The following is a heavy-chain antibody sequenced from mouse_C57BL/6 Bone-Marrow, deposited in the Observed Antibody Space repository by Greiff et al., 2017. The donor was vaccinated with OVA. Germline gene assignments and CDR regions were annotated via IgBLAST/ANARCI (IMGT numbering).Heavy chain of an antibody. Sequence: EVQLQESGGDLVKPGGSLKLSCAASGFTFSSYGMSWVRQTPDKRLEWVATISSGGSYTYYPDSVKGRFTISRDNAKNTLYLQMSSLKSEDTAMYYCARQGGRGYAMDYWGQGTSVTVSS. CDR1: GFTFSSYG. V-gene: IGHV5-6*01. CDR3: ARQGGRGYAMDY. CDR2: ISSGGSYT. D-gene: IGHD3-3*01. J-gene: IGHJ4*01.